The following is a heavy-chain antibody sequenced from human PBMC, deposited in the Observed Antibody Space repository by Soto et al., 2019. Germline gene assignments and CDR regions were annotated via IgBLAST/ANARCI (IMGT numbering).Heavy chain of an antibody. CDR3: ARDWALPFPRIYSSSSIFDY. V-gene: IGHV3-30-3*01. CDR2: ISYDASNK. D-gene: IGHD6-6*01. J-gene: IGHJ4*02. CDR1: GFTFSSYA. Sequence: PGGSLRLSCAASGFTFSSYAMHWVRQAPGKGLEWVAVISYDASNKYYADSVKGRFTISRDNTKNTLYLQMNSLRAEDTAVYYCARDWALPFPRIYSSSSIFDYWGQGTLVTVSS.